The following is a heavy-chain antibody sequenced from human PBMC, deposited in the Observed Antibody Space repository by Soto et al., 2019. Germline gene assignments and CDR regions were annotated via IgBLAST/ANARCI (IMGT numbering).Heavy chain of an antibody. V-gene: IGHV3-73*02. CDR3: TCQGDSNEDVFDY. D-gene: IGHD4-4*01. CDR2: IRSKAKSFAT. Sequence: EVQLVESGGGLVQPGGSLKLSCAASGFTFTASAVHWVRQASGKGVEWVGRIRSKAKSFATAYAASVNGRFTFSRDDSKSTAYLQVNSLKTEDTALYYCTCQGDSNEDVFDYWGQGTLVTVTS. J-gene: IGHJ4*02. CDR1: GFTFTASA.